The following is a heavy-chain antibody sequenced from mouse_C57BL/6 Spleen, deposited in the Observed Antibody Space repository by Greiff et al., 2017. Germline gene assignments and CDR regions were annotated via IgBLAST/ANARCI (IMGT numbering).Heavy chain of an antibody. D-gene: IGHD3-2*02. CDR2: IDPSDSYT. CDR3: ARKGSSGYPYAMDY. V-gene: IGHV1-69*01. CDR1: GYTFTSYW. J-gene: IGHJ2*01. Sequence: QVQLQQPGAELVMPGASVKLSCKASGYTFTSYWMHWVKQRPGQGLEWIGEIDPSDSYTNYNQKFKGKSTLTVDKSSSTAYMQLSSLTSEDSAVYYCARKGSSGYPYAMDYWGQGTTLTVSS.